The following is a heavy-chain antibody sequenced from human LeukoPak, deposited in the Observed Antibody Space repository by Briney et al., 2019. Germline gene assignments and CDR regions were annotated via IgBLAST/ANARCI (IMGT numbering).Heavy chain of an antibody. D-gene: IGHD3-10*01. CDR1: GGTFSSYA. J-gene: IGHJ6*03. V-gene: IGHV1-69*13. CDR3: ARDLTDHYYGRDYYYYMDV. CDR2: IIPIFGTA. Sequence: SVKVSCKASGGTFSSYAISWVRQAPGQGLEWMGGIIPIFGTANYAQKFQGRVTITADESTSTAYMELSSLRSEDTAVYYCARDLTDHYYGRDYYYYMDVWGKGTTVTISS.